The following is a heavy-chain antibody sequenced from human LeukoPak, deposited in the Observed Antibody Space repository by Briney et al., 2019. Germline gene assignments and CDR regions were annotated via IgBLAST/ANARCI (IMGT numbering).Heavy chain of an antibody. V-gene: IGHV3-7*01. Sequence: GGSLRLSCVDAGVTFSNYWMNWVRQAPGKGLEWVANINQEGSEKYYVDSVKGRFTISRDNAKNSLYLQMNSLRAEDTAVYYCAELGITMIGGVWGKGTTVTISS. CDR3: AELGITMIGGV. D-gene: IGHD3-10*02. J-gene: IGHJ6*04. CDR1: GVTFSNYW. CDR2: INQEGSEK.